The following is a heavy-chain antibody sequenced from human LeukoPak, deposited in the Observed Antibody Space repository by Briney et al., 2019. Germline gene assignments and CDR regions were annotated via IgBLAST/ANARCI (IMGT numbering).Heavy chain of an antibody. CDR1: GYTFTSYG. J-gene: IGHJ4*02. CDR3: ARDHELVRGKGRFDY. Sequence: GASVKVSCKAPGYTFTSYGISWVRQAPGQGLEWMGWISAYNGNTNYAQKLQGRVTMTTDTSTSTAYMELRSLRSDDTAVYYCARDHELVRGKGRFDYWGQGTLVTVSS. V-gene: IGHV1-18*01. D-gene: IGHD6-13*01. CDR2: ISAYNGNT.